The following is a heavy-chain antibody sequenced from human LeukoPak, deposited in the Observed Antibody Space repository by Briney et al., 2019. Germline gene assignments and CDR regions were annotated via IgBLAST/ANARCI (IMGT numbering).Heavy chain of an antibody. CDR1: GFTFSSYS. CDR3: ARKTGGSLDI. V-gene: IGHV3-48*01. Sequence: GGSLILSCAASGFTFSSYSMNWVRQAPGKGLEWVTYISSSSSTIYYADSVKGRFTISRDNAKNSLYLEMNSLRAEDTAVYYCARKTGGSLDIWGQGTMVTVFS. D-gene: IGHD7-27*01. J-gene: IGHJ3*02. CDR2: ISSSSSTI.